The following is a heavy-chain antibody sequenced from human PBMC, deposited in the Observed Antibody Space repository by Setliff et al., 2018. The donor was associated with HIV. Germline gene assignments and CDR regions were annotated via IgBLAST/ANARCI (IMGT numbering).Heavy chain of an antibody. CDR2: MYHTGST. CDR1: GYSISSGCY. V-gene: IGHV4-38-2*01. D-gene: IGHD5-12*01. Sequence: SETLSLTCAVSGYSISSGCYWGWIRQPPGKGLEWIGSMYHTGSTYYSPSLNSRFTISVDTSKNQFSLKLRSVTAADTAVYYCARGDGYRGNDAYYDSGMDVWGQGITVTVSS. CDR3: ARGDGYRGNDAYYDSGMDV. J-gene: IGHJ6*02.